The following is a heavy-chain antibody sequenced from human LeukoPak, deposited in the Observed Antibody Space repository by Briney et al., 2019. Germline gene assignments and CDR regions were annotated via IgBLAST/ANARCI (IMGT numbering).Heavy chain of an antibody. D-gene: IGHD2-2*01. CDR2: INPSGGST. Sequence: GASVKVSCKASGYTFTSYYMHWVRQAHGQGLEWMGIINPSGGSTSYAQKFQGRVTMTRDTSTSTVYMELSSLRSEDTAVYYCARDGSIGYCSSTSCEPNWFDPWGQGTLVTVSS. J-gene: IGHJ5*02. CDR3: ARDGSIGYCSSTSCEPNWFDP. CDR1: GYTFTSYY. V-gene: IGHV1-46*01.